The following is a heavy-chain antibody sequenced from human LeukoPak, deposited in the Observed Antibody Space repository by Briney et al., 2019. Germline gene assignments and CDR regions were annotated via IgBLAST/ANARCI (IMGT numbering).Heavy chain of an antibody. Sequence: PSETLSLTCIVSGDSISNSNLYWGWIRQPPGKGLEWIGSIYYSGNTYYNASLKSRVSISVDTSKNQFSLRLTSVTAADTAVYYWARQTGSGLFILPGGQGKLVTVSS. V-gene: IGHV4-39*01. J-gene: IGHJ4*02. CDR1: GDSISNSNLY. D-gene: IGHD3-10*01. CDR3: ARQTGSGLFILP. CDR2: IYYSGNT.